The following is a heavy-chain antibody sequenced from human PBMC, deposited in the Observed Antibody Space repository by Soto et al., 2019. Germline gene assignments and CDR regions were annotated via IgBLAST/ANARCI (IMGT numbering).Heavy chain of an antibody. J-gene: IGHJ6*02. V-gene: IGHV3-30-3*01. CDR2: ISYDGSNK. CDR3: ARSSSWSSYYYYGMDV. Sequence: PVGSLRLSCAASGSTFSSYAMHWVRQAPGKGLEWVAVISYDGSNKYYADSVKGRFTISRDNSKNTLYLEMNSLRAEDTAVYYCARSSSWSSYYYYGMDVWGQGTTVTVSS. CDR1: GSTFSSYA. D-gene: IGHD6-13*01.